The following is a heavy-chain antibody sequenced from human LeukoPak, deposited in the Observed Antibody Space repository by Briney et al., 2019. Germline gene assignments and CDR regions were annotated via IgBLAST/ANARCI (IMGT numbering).Heavy chain of an antibody. CDR1: GGSISSYY. J-gene: IGHJ6*02. V-gene: IGHV4-59*01. Sequence: SETLSLTCTVSGGSISSYYWSWIRQPPGKELEWIGYISYSGNTNYNPSLKSRVTISVDTSKNQFSLKLSSVTAADTAVYYCARVFSSLREPDYYYYGMDVWGQGTTVTVSS. CDR2: ISYSGNT. D-gene: IGHD3-9*01. CDR3: ARVFSSLREPDYYYYGMDV.